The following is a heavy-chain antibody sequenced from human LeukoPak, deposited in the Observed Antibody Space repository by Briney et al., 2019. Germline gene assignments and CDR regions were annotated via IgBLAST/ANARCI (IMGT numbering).Heavy chain of an antibody. CDR1: GFTFSSYE. V-gene: IGHV3-48*03. CDR2: ISSSGSTI. J-gene: IGHJ4*02. CDR3: ARDAMVRGVISRWDY. Sequence: GGSLRLSCAASGFTFSSYEMNWVRQAPGKGLEWVSYISSSGSTIYYADSVKGRFTISRDNAKTSLYLQMNSLRAEDTAVYYCARDAMVRGVISRWDYWGQGTLVTVSS. D-gene: IGHD3-10*01.